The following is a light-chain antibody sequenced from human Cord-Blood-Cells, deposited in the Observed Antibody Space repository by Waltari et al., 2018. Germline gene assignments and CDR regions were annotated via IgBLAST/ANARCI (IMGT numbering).Light chain of an antibody. CDR2: AAS. CDR3: QQSYSTPRT. J-gene: IGKJ1*01. V-gene: IGKV1-39*01. CDR1: QSISSY. Sequence: DIQMTQSPPSLSASVGDRVTITCRASQSISSYLNWYQQKPGKAPKLLIYAASSLQRVVPSRFSGSGSGTDFTLTISRLQPEDFATYYCQQSYSTPRTFGQGTKVEIK.